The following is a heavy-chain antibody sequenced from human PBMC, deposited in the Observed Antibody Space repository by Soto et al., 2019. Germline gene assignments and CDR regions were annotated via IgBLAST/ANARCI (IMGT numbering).Heavy chain of an antibody. CDR3: AHRRGIGAPGHNWFDP. V-gene: IGHV2-5*02. J-gene: IGHJ5*02. Sequence: TLVNPTQTLTLTCTFSGFSFSTSGVGVGWIRQPPGKALEWLAVIYWDDDKRYSPSLKSRLTITKDTSKNQVVLTMTNMDPVDTATYHCAHRRGIGAPGHNWFDPWGQGTLVTVSS. CDR1: GFSFSTSGVG. D-gene: IGHD6-13*01. CDR2: IYWDDDK.